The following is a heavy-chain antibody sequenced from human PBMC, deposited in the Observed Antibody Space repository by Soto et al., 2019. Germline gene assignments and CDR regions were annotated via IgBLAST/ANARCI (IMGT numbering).Heavy chain of an antibody. CDR2: IYYSGTT. V-gene: IGHV4-39*01. CDR3: ARHRPAVVITFGARAHAFDT. D-gene: IGHD3-16*01. CDR1: GVSISSSSYY. Sequence: SETLSLTCSVSGVSISSSSYYWGWIRQPPGKGLEWIGSIYYSGTTFHNQSLKSRVSISVDTAKNHFSLKLSSVTAADTVVYYCARHRPAVVITFGARAHAFDTWGQGTTVTVPS. J-gene: IGHJ3*02.